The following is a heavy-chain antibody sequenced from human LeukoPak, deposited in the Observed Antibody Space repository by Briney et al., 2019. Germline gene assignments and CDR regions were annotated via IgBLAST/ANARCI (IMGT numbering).Heavy chain of an antibody. CDR2: ISSSSSYI. V-gene: IGHV3-21*01. CDR3: ARGLLRFLEKSDYYYGMDV. J-gene: IGHJ6*02. Sequence: GGSLRLSCAASGFTFSSYSMNWVRQAPGKGLEWVSSISSSSSYIYYADSVKGRFTISRDNAKNSLYLQMNSLRAEDTAVYYCARGLLRFLEKSDYYYGMDVWGQGTTVTVSS. D-gene: IGHD3-3*01. CDR1: GFTFSSYS.